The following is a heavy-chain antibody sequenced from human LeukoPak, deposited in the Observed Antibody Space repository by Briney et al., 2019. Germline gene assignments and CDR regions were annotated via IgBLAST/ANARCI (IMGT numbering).Heavy chain of an antibody. Sequence: ASVKVSCKASGYTLTGYYMHWVRQAPGQGLEWMGWINPNSGGTNYAQKFQGRVTMARDTSISTAYMELSRLRSDDTAVYYCARGRQYSSSSSWFDPWGQGTLVTVSS. CDR2: INPNSGGT. J-gene: IGHJ5*02. V-gene: IGHV1-2*02. CDR3: ARGRQYSSSSSWFDP. D-gene: IGHD6-6*01. CDR1: GYTLTGYY.